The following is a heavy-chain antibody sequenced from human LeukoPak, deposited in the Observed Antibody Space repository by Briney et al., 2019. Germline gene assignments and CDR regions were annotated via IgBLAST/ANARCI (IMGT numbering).Heavy chain of an antibody. CDR1: GFTFSSYG. CDR2: ISGSGGST. CDR3: AIISSGWDIDY. J-gene: IGHJ4*02. V-gene: IGHV3-23*01. Sequence: GGSLRLSCATSGFTFSSYGMNWVRQAPGKGLEWVSAISGSGGSTYYADSVKGRFTISRDNSKNTLYLQMNSLRAEDTAVYYCAIISSGWDIDYWGQGTLVTVSS. D-gene: IGHD6-19*01.